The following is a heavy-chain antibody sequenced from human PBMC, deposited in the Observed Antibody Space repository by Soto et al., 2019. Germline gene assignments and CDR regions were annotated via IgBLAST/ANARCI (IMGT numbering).Heavy chain of an antibody. J-gene: IGHJ6*02. V-gene: IGHV4-34*01. Sequence: SETLSLTCAVYGGSFSGYYWSWIRQPPQKGLEWIREIHHTGSTNYNPSLKSRVTISPDTSKNQFSLQLSSVTAADPAVYYCASRYHYYYGMDVWGQGTTVPLPS. CDR1: GGSFSGYY. CDR3: ASRYHYYYGMDV. CDR2: IHHTGST.